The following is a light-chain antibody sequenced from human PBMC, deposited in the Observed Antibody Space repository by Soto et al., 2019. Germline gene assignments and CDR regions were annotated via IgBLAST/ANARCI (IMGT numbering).Light chain of an antibody. CDR2: DAS. V-gene: IGKV3-15*01. CDR1: QSVRSK. Sequence: EIVMTQSSDTLSVSPGERATLSCRASQSVRSKLAWYRQKPGQAPRLLIYDASTRATAIPARFSGSGSGTEFTLTISSLQSEDFAIYYCQQYNNWPRTFGQGTKVEIK. J-gene: IGKJ1*01. CDR3: QQYNNWPRT.